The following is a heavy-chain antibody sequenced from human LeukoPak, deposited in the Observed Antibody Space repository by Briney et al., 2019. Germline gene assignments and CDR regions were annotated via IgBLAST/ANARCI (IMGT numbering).Heavy chain of an antibody. J-gene: IGHJ6*02. CDR2: INHSGST. Sequence: SETLSLTCAVYGGSFSGYYRSWIRRPPGKGLEWIGEINHSGSTNYNPSLKSRVTISVDTSKNQFSLKLSSVTAADTAVYYCASDYGDGPISYYYYGMDVWGQGTTVTVSS. CDR1: GGSFSGYY. D-gene: IGHD4-17*01. CDR3: ASDYGDGPISYYYYGMDV. V-gene: IGHV4-34*01.